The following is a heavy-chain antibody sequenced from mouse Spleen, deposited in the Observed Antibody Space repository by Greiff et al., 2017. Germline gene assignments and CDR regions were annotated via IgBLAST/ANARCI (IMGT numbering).Heavy chain of an antibody. CDR3: ARERDVEWYFDV. D-gene: IGHD3-3*01. J-gene: IGHJ1*01. CDR2: ISSGRSTI. V-gene: IGHV5-17*01. Sequence: EVKLEESGGGLVKPGGSLKLSCAASGFTFSDYGMHWVRQAPEKGLEWVAYISSGRSTIYYADTVKGRFTISRDNAKNTLFLQMTSLRSEDTAMYYCARERDVEWYFDVWGAGTTVTVSS. CDR1: GFTFSDYG.